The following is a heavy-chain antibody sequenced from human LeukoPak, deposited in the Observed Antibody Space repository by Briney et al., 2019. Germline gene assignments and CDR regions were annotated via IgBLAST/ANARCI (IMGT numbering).Heavy chain of an antibody. J-gene: IGHJ4*02. CDR1: GFTFSSYG. Sequence: GGSLRLSCAASGFTFSSYGMHWVRQAPGKGLEWVAVIWYDGSNKYYADSVKGRFTISRDDSKNTAYLQMNSLKTEDTAVYYCTRLYYDSSGYLLLGHWGQGTLVTVSS. CDR3: TRLYYDSSGYLLLGH. D-gene: IGHD3-22*01. V-gene: IGHV3-33*01. CDR2: IWYDGSNK.